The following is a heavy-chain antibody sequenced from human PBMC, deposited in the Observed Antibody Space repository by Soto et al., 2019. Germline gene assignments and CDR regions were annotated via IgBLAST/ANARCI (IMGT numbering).Heavy chain of an antibody. CDR2: IKVSTGIT. D-gene: IGHD6-19*01. CDR3: ARNYSSDRKFGFDY. Sequence: ASVKVSCKASGYTFVNHGVSWVRQAPGQGLEWMGWIKVSTGITNYAGNFQGRVTMTTDTSTSTAYMELRSLRSDDTAVYYCARNYSSDRKFGFDYWGQGTRVTVSS. V-gene: IGHV1-18*01. CDR1: GYTFVNHG. J-gene: IGHJ4*02.